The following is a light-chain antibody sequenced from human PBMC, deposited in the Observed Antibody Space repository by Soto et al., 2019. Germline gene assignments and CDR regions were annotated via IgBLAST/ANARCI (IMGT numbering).Light chain of an antibody. CDR2: EVS. CDR1: STDVGSYNL. CDR3: CSYAGSSFYV. Sequence: QSVLTQPASVSGSPGQSITISCTGTSTDVGSYNLVSWYQQPPGKAPKLMIYEVSKRPSGVSNRFSGSKSGNTASLTISGLQAEDEADYYCCSYAGSSFYVFGAGTKVTVL. V-gene: IGLV2-23*02. J-gene: IGLJ1*01.